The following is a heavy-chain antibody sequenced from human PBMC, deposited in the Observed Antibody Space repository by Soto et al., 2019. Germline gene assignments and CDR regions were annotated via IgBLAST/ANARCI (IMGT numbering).Heavy chain of an antibody. J-gene: IGHJ6*02. CDR3: AKAHSRGYYYGMDV. CDR1: GFTFSRYG. Sequence: QVQLVESGGGVVQPGRSLRLSCAASGFTFSRYGMHWVRQAPGKGLEWVAVISYDGSNKYYADSVKGRFTISRDNSKNTLYLQMNSLRAEDTAVYYCAKAHSRGYYYGMDVWGQGTTVTVSS. D-gene: IGHD6-13*01. CDR2: ISYDGSNK. V-gene: IGHV3-30*18.